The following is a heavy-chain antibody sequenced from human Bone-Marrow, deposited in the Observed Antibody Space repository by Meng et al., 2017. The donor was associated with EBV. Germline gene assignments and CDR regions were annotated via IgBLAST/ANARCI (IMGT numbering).Heavy chain of an antibody. J-gene: IGHJ4*02. Sequence: HTTFQETGPTLVKPHHTLPLTCTFSGFPLSTPGVGLGWIRQPPGEALEWLAVIYWDDDKRYSPSLKSRLTITKDTSKQQVVLTMTNMDPVDTATYYCAHRRDYSYFDYWGQGTLVTVS. D-gene: IGHD2-21*01. CDR2: IYWDDDK. V-gene: IGHV2-5*02. CDR3: AHRRDYSYFDY. CDR1: GFPLSTPGVG.